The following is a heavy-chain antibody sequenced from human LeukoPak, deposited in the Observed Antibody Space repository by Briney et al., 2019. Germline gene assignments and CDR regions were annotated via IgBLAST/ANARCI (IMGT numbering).Heavy chain of an antibody. CDR3: ARDGCSTSCYSSWFDP. CDR1: GYTFTGYY. V-gene: IGHV1-2*02. Sequence: ASVKVSCKASGYTFTGYYMHWVRQAPGQGLEWMGWINPNSGGTNYAQKFQGRVTMTRDTSISTAYMELSRLRSDDTAVYYCARDGCSTSCYSSWFDPWGQGTLVTVSS. CDR2: INPNSGGT. D-gene: IGHD2-2*01. J-gene: IGHJ5*02.